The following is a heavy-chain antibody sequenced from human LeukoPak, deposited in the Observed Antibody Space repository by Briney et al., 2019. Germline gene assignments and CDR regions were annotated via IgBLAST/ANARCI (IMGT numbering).Heavy chain of an antibody. D-gene: IGHD3-16*02. CDR3: ARVRGDRGDYVWGSYRPVYFDY. V-gene: IGHV3-74*01. J-gene: IGHJ4*02. CDR1: GFTFSTYW. Sequence: GGSLRLSCAASGFTFSTYWMHWVRQVPGKGLEWVSRIKGDEMTTNYADSVEGRFTISRDNAKNTVYLQMNSLRAEDTAVYYCARVRGDRGDYVWGSYRPVYFDYWGQGTLVTVSS. CDR2: IKGDEMTT.